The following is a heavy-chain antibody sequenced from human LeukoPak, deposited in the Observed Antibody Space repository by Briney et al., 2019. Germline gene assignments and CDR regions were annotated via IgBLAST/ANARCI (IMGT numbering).Heavy chain of an antibody. CDR1: GVSISSYY. CDR2: IYYSGST. Sequence: SETLSLTCTVSGVSISSYYWSWIRQPPGKGLEWIGYIYYSGSTNYNPSLKSRVTISVDTSKNHFSLKLSSVTAADTAVYYCAKQEGFGVTGYHLTIWGQGTLVTVSS. D-gene: IGHD3-9*01. CDR3: AKQEGFGVTGYHLTI. V-gene: IGHV4-59*01. J-gene: IGHJ4*02.